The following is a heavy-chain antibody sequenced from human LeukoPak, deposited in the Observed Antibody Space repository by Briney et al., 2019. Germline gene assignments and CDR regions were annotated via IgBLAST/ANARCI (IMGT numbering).Heavy chain of an antibody. CDR2: ISSSSSTI. J-gene: IGHJ4*02. D-gene: IGHD4-23*01. CDR1: GFTFSSYS. V-gene: IGHV3-48*04. Sequence: PGGSLRLSCAASGFTFSSYSMNWVRQAPGKGLEWVSYISSSSSTIYYADSVKGRFTISRDNAKNSLYLQMNSLRAEDTAVYYCTRAAIPLRWPVDYWGQGTLVTVSS. CDR3: TRAAIPLRWPVDY.